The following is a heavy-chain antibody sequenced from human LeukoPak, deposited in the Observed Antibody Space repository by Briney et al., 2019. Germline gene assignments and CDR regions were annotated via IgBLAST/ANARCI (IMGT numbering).Heavy chain of an antibody. J-gene: IGHJ4*02. Sequence: GRSLRLSCAASGCTFSSYGMHWVRQAPGKGLEWVAAIPYDGSYKYYADSVRGRFTISRDNSKKTLYLQMNSLRAEDTAVYYCARDGYDILTGYNRNFDYWGQGTLVTFSS. V-gene: IGHV3-30*03. CDR1: GCTFSSYG. CDR2: IPYDGSYK. D-gene: IGHD3-9*01. CDR3: ARDGYDILTGYNRNFDY.